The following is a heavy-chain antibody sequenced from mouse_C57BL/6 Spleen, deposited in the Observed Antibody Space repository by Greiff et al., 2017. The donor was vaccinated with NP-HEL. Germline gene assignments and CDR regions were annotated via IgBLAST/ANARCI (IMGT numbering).Heavy chain of an antibody. CDR2: IYPGDGDT. V-gene: IGHV1-82*01. Sequence: VKLQESGPELVKPGASVKISCKASGYAFSSSWMNWVKQRPGKGLEWIGRIYPGDGDTNYNGKFKGKATLTADKSSSTAYMQLSSLTSEDSAVYFCARTGDYGYFDYWGQGTTLTVSS. CDR3: ARTGDYGYFDY. J-gene: IGHJ2*01. CDR1: GYAFSSSW. D-gene: IGHD2-4*01.